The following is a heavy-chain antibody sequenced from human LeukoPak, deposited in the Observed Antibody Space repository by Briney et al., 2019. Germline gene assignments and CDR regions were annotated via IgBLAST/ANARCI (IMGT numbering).Heavy chain of an antibody. D-gene: IGHD1-26*01. Sequence: PGGSLRLSCAASGFTVSSNYMSWVRQAPGKGLEWVSVIYSGGSTYYADSVKGRFTISRDNSKNTLYLQMNSLRAEDTAVCYCARDLRGELPNAFDIWGQGTMVTVSS. CDR3: ARDLRGELPNAFDI. V-gene: IGHV3-66*01. J-gene: IGHJ3*02. CDR1: GFTVSSNY. CDR2: IYSGGST.